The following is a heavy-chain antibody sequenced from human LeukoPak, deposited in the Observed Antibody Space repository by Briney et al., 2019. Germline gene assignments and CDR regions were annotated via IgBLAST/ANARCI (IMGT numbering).Heavy chain of an antibody. D-gene: IGHD1-26*01. J-gene: IGHJ1*01. Sequence: GGSLRLSCAVSGFTFGSYGMNWVRQAPGKGLEWVSYISGSSDIIHYTESVKGRFTISRDNAKNSVYLQMNSLRAEDTALYYCARDWSSGRHDEYFPHWGQGTLVTVSS. CDR3: ARDWSSGRHDEYFPH. CDR2: ISGSSDII. V-gene: IGHV3-48*01. CDR1: GFTFGSYG.